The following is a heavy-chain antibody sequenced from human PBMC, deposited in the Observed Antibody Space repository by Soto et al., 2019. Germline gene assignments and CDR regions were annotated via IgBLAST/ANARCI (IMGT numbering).Heavy chain of an antibody. CDR3: ARDRGGRYYYDSSGHQKAFDI. CDR2: IIPIFGTA. D-gene: IGHD3-22*01. J-gene: IGHJ3*02. CDR1: GGTFSSYA. V-gene: IGHV1-69*01. Sequence: QVQLVQSGAEVKKPGSSVKVSCKASGGTFSSYAISWVRQAPGQGLEWMGGIIPIFGTANYAQKFQGRVTITADESTSTAYRELSSLRSEDTAVYYCARDRGGRYYYDSSGHQKAFDIWGQGTMVTVSS.